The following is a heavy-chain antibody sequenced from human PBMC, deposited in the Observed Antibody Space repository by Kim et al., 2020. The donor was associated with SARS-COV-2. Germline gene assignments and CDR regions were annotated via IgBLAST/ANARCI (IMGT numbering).Heavy chain of an antibody. V-gene: IGHV4-34*01. J-gene: IGHJ4*02. CDR3: SSLIVATRGPFDY. D-gene: IGHD5-12*01. Sequence: YNPALLSRVTVSVDTSKNQFSLKLSSVTAADTAVYYCSSLIVATRGPFDYWGQGTLVTVSS.